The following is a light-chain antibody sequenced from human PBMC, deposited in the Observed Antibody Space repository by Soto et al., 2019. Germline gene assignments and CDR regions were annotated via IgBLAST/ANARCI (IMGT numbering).Light chain of an antibody. Sequence: ETVMTQSPATLSVSPGERATLSCRASQSIGNFLAWFQQKPGQSPRLLIYGASTRATGVPLRFTGSGSGTEFTVTISSLQSEDFAIYYCQQYGTSVPLTFGGGTKVES. CDR1: QSIGNF. CDR2: GAS. J-gene: IGKJ4*01. V-gene: IGKV3-15*01. CDR3: QQYGTSVPLT.